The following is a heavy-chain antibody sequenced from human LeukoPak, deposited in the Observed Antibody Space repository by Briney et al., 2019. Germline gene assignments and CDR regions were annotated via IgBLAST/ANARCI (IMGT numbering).Heavy chain of an antibody. V-gene: IGHV3-23*01. J-gene: IGHJ4*02. Sequence: GGSLRLSCAASGFPFSSYSMNWVRQAPEKGLEWVSALSGSGSTTSYADSVKGRFAISRDNSKNTLYLQMNSLRAEDTAVYYCAKTYFGSGSYYSGPNDSWGQGTLVTVSS. CDR1: GFPFSSYS. CDR3: AKTYFGSGSYYSGPNDS. D-gene: IGHD3-10*01. CDR2: LSGSGSTT.